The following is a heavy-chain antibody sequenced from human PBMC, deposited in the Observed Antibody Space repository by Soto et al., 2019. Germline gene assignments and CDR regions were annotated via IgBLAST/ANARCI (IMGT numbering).Heavy chain of an antibody. D-gene: IGHD6-13*01. V-gene: IGHV3-7*03. CDR3: ARDGEQQLDLQSRFDP. CDR1: GFTFSSYW. CDR2: IKQDGSEK. J-gene: IGHJ6*02. Sequence: QPGGSLRLSCAASGFTFSSYWMSWVRQAPGKGLEWVANIKQDGSEKYYVDSVKGRFTISRDNAKNSLYLQMNSLRAEDTAVYYCARDGEQQLDLQSRFDPWGQGTTVTVSS.